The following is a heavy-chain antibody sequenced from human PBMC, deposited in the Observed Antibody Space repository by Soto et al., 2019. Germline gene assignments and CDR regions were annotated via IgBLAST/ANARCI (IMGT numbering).Heavy chain of an antibody. CDR3: AKEFPLDDYVWGSYRPPIGTIDY. CDR1: GFTFSSYA. V-gene: IGHV3-23*01. D-gene: IGHD3-16*02. J-gene: IGHJ4*02. Sequence: QPGGSLRLSCAASGFTFSSYAMSWVRQAPGKGLEWVSAISGSGGSTYYADSVKGRFTISRDNSKNTLYLQMNSLRAEDTAVYYCAKEFPLDDYVWGSYRPPIGTIDYWGQGTLVTVSS. CDR2: ISGSGGST.